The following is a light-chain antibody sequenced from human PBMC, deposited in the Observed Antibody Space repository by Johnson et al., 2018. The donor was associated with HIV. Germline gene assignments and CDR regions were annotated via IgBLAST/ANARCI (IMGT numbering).Light chain of an antibody. Sequence: QSVLTQPPSVSAAPGQKVTISCSGSSSNIGNNYVSWYQQLPGTAPKLLIFENNKRPSGIPDRFSGSKSGTSATLGITGLQTGDEADYYWGTWDSSLSADYGFGTGTKVTVL. J-gene: IGLJ1*01. CDR2: ENN. CDR1: SSNIGNNY. V-gene: IGLV1-51*02. CDR3: GTWDSSLSADYG.